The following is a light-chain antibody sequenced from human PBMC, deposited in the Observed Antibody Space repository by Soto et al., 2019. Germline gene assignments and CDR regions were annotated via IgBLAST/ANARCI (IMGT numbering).Light chain of an antibody. CDR2: DAS. V-gene: IGKV3-11*01. Sequence: EIVLTQSPATLSLSPGDRATLSCRASQSVSSYLAWYQQKPGQAPRLLIYDASNRATGIPARFSGSGSGTDFILTITPLEPEDFAVYFCEERSNWPSTCGGGTKVEIK. J-gene: IGKJ4*01. CDR1: QSVSSY. CDR3: EERSNWPST.